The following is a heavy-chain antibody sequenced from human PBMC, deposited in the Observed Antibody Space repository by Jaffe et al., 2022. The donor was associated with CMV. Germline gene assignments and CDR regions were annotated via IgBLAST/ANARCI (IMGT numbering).Heavy chain of an antibody. V-gene: IGHV5-51*01. CDR2: IYPGDSDT. CDR3: ARFLRVSDYYGSGSFGFPHYYYGMDV. CDR1: GYSFTSYW. J-gene: IGHJ6*02. Sequence: EVQLVQSGAEVKKPGESLKISCKGSGYSFTSYWIGWVRQMPGKGLEWMGIIYPGDSDTRYSPSFQGQVTISADKSISTAYLQWSSLKASDTAMYYCARFLRVSDYYGSGSFGFPHYYYGMDVWGQGTTVTVSS. D-gene: IGHD3-10*01.